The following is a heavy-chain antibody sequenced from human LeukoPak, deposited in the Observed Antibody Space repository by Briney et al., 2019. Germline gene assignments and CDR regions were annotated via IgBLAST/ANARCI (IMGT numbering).Heavy chain of an antibody. D-gene: IGHD1-7*01. V-gene: IGHV3-53*01. Sequence: PGGSLRLSCAASGFTVSSNYMSWVRQAPGKGLEWVSVIYSGGSTYYADSVKGRFTISRDNSKNTLYLQMNSLRAEDTAVYYCAKTTSHYYYYMDVWGKGTTVTVSS. CDR3: AKTTSHYYYYMDV. J-gene: IGHJ6*03. CDR1: GFTVSSNY. CDR2: IYSGGST.